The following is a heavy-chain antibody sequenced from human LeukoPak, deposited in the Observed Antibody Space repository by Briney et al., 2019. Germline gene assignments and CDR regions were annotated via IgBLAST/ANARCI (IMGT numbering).Heavy chain of an antibody. V-gene: IGHV3-48*04. Sequence: GGSLRLSCAASGFTFSSYSMNWFRQAPGKGLEWVSYISSSSSTIYYADSVKGRFTISRDNAKNSLYLQMNSLRAEDTAVYYCARDQFPYALAAGAFDIWGQGTMVTVSS. CDR2: ISSSSSTI. CDR1: GFTFSSYS. CDR3: ARDQFPYALAAGAFDI. J-gene: IGHJ3*02. D-gene: IGHD6-13*01.